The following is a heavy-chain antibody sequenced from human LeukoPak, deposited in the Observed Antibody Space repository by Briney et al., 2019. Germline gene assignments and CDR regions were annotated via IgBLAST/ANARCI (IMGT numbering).Heavy chain of an antibody. J-gene: IGHJ5*02. D-gene: IGHD3-16*01. V-gene: IGHV3-21*01. Sequence: GGSLRLSCAASGFTFSSYEMHWVRQAPGKGLEWVSSISSSSSYIYYADSVKGRFTISRDNAKNSLYLQMDSLRAEDTAIYYCAKGQLGIQSSKWFDPWGQGTLVTVSS. CDR1: GFTFSSYE. CDR2: ISSSSSYI. CDR3: AKGQLGIQSSKWFDP.